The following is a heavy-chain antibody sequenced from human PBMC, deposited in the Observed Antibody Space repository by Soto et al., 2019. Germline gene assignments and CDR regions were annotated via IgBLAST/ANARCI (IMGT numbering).Heavy chain of an antibody. CDR1: GFTFSSYA. V-gene: IGHV3-30-3*01. CDR2: ISYDGSNK. D-gene: IGHD3-22*01. Sequence: QVQLVESGGGVVQPGRSLRLSCAASGFTFSSYAMHWVRQAPGKGLEWVAVISYDGSNKYYADSVKGRFTISRDNSKNKLYLQMNSLRAEDTAVYYCARRDYDSRGDYSPSIDWGQGTRVTVSS. J-gene: IGHJ4*02. CDR3: ARRDYDSRGDYSPSID.